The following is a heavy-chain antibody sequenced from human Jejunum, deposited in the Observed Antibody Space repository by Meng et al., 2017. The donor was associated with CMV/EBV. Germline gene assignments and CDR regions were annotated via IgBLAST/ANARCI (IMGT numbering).Heavy chain of an antibody. CDR2: MYHSGDR. CDR1: GYSISRGYY. V-gene: IGHV4-38-2*02. D-gene: IGHD3-3*01. J-gene: IGHJ4*02. CDR3: ARDLVFGGEPDEY. Sequence: SGYSISRGYYWGWIRQPPGKGLEWIGSMYHSGDRFYNPSLKSRVTISMDTSKNQFSLKVNSVTAADTAVYFCARDLVFGGEPDEYWGQGMLVTVSS.